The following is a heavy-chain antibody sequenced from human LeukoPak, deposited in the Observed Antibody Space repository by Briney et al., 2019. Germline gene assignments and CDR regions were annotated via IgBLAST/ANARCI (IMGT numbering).Heavy chain of an antibody. Sequence: GGSLRLSCAASGFTFSSYSMNWVRQAPGKGLEWVSSISSSSGFIYYADSVRGRFTISRDNAKNSLFLQMNRLRAEDTAVYYCSRTDCSITNCPVAMDVWGQGTTVTVSS. CDR2: ISSSSGFI. CDR3: SRTDCSITNCPVAMDV. CDR1: GFTFSSYS. J-gene: IGHJ6*02. D-gene: IGHD2-2*01. V-gene: IGHV3-21*01.